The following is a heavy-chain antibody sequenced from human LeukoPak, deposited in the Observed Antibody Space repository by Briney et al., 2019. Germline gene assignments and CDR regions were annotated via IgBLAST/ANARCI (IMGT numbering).Heavy chain of an antibody. D-gene: IGHD5-18*01. Sequence: SETLSLTCGVSGHSLSSDYYWGWIRQPPGKRLEWIGTIHHDGTTYDNPSLKSRVAISVDTSKNQFSLKVKSVTAADTAVYYCARLFDTTMGPFDYWGQGTLATVSS. CDR3: ARLFDTTMGPFDY. CDR1: GHSLSSDYY. CDR2: IHHDGTT. J-gene: IGHJ4*02. V-gene: IGHV4-38-2*01.